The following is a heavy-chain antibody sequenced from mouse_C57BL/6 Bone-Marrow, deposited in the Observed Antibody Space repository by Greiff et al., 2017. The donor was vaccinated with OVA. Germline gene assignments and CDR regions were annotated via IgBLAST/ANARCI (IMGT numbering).Heavy chain of an antibody. CDR2: ISYDGSN. V-gene: IGHV3-6*01. Sequence: EVQLVESGPGLVKPSQSLSLTCSVTGYSITSGYYWNWIRQFPGNKLEWMGYISYDGSNNYNPSLKNRISITRDTSKNQFFLKLNSVTTEDTATYYCARGLLRTRYFDVWGTGTTVTVSS. CDR3: ARGLLRTRYFDV. CDR1: GYSITSGYY. D-gene: IGHD1-1*01. J-gene: IGHJ1*03.